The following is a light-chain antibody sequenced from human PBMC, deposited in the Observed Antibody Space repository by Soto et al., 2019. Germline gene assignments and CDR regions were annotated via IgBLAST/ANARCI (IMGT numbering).Light chain of an antibody. J-gene: IGKJ5*01. CDR2: DAS. V-gene: IGKV1-33*01. Sequence: DLQMTQSPASLSASVGDRVSITCQASEDITKFLNWYQQKPGKAPKVLIYDASNLQPGVPSRFSGSGSGTHFIFTISSLQPEDSATYFCQQYDSLPITFGQGTRLEIK. CDR3: QQYDSLPIT. CDR1: EDITKF.